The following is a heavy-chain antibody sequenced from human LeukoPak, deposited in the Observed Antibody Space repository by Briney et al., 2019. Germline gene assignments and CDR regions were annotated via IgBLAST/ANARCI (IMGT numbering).Heavy chain of an antibody. CDR3: ATDFPTMPARY. CDR2: GEPEDGET. CDR1: GDTFTDYD. Sequence: ASLKVSCKASGDTFTDYDVHGVQQAAGKPLQAMGRGEPEDGETIYAGKLEGRGARTAGTSRERAYMELSSLRSEDTGVYDWATDFPTMPARYWGQGTLVPVSS. V-gene: IGHV1-69-2*01. J-gene: IGHJ4*02. D-gene: IGHD2-2*01.